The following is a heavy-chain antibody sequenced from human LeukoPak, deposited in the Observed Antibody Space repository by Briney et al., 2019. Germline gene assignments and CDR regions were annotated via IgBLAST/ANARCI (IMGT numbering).Heavy chain of an antibody. Sequence: GGSLRLSCAASGFTFSSYAMNWVRQAPGKRLEWVSAISGSGGSTYYADSVKGRFTISRDNSKNTLYLQMNSLRAEDTAVYYCAKDLGYYGSGSYSDNWGQGTLVTVSS. J-gene: IGHJ4*02. CDR2: ISGSGGST. D-gene: IGHD3-10*01. CDR3: AKDLGYYGSGSYSDN. V-gene: IGHV3-23*01. CDR1: GFTFSSYA.